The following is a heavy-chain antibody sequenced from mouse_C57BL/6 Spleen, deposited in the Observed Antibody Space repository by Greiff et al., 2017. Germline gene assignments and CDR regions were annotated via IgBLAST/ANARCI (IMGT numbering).Heavy chain of an antibody. Sequence: VQLKESGPELVKPGASVKISCKASGYSFTGYYMNWVKQSPEKSLEWIGEINPSTGGTTYNQKFKAKATLTVDKSSSTAYMQLKSLTSEDSAVYYCARRGSSGLYAMDYWGQGNSVTDSS. CDR3: ARRGSSGLYAMDY. CDR1: GYSFTGYY. V-gene: IGHV1-42*01. J-gene: IGHJ4*01. CDR2: INPSTGGT. D-gene: IGHD3-2*02.